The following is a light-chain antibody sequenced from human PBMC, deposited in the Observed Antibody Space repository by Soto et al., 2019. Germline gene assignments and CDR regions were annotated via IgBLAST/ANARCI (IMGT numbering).Light chain of an antibody. CDR3: QQYYGTPVT. CDR1: QTVFYSSNHKNY. J-gene: IGKJ1*01. CDR2: GAS. Sequence: DIVMTQSPESLAVSLGERATINCKSSQTVFYSSNHKNYLAWYQQKPGQPPKLLIYGASARDSGVPDRFSGSGSGTDFTLTISSLQAEDVAIYYCQQYYGTPVTFGQGTKVDIK. V-gene: IGKV4-1*01.